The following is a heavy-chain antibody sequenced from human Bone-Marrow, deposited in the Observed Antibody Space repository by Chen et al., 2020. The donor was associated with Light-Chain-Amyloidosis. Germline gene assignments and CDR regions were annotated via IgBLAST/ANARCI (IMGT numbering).Heavy chain of an antibody. V-gene: IGHV2-70*04. Sequence: QVTVKESGPALVKPTQTLTLTCTFSGFSLSSNGMRLNWIRQPPGKALEWLARIDWDGDKYYTPSLETRLTISKDPSKNQVVLTMTNMDPVDTANYYCARMSFFETSDALDVWGQGTMITVSS. CDR1: GFSLSSNGMR. J-gene: IGHJ3*01. CDR2: IDWDGDK. CDR3: ARMSFFETSDALDV. D-gene: IGHD3-9*01.